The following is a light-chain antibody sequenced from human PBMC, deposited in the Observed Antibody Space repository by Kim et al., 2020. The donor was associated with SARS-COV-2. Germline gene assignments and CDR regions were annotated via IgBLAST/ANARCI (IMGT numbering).Light chain of an antibody. J-gene: IGLJ2*01. Sequence: GQSVTISCPGTSRGVGGHNYVCWYRQHPGKAPKLLIFEVNKRPFGVPDRFSGSKSGNTASLTVSGLQAEDEADYYCSSYTNTNNLVFGGGTKLTVL. CDR2: EVN. CDR1: SRGVGGHNY. V-gene: IGLV2-8*01. CDR3: SSYTNTNNLV.